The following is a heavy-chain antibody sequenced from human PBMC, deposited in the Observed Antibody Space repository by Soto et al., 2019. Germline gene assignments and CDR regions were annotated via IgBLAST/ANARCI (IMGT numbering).Heavy chain of an antibody. D-gene: IGHD2-15*01. V-gene: IGHV5-51*01. CDR2: IYPGDSDT. CDR3: VKVGDAATSSAYYYTMDV. CDR1: GYSFTSYW. Sequence: KISCKGSGYSFTSYWIGWVRQMPGKGLEWMGIIYPGDSDTRYSPSFQGQVTISADKSISTAYLQWSSLKASDTAMYFCVKVGDAATSSAYYYTMDVWGQGTTVTVSS. J-gene: IGHJ6*02.